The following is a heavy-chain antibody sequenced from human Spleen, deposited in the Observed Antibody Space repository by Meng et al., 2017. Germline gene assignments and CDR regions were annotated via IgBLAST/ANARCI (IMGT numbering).Heavy chain of an antibody. D-gene: IGHD6-13*01. J-gene: IGHJ3*02. CDR1: GFTVRSNY. V-gene: IGHV3-53*05. Sequence: GESLKISCAASGFTVRSNYMSWVRQAPGKGLEWVSFLYIGDDTYYADSVKGRFTISRDNSKNTLYLQMNSLRAEDTAVYYCARSAVDHDAFDIWGQGTMVTVSS. CDR2: LYIGDDT. CDR3: ARSAVDHDAFDI.